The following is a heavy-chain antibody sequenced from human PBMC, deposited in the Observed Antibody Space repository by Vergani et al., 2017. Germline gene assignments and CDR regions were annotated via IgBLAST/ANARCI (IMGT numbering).Heavy chain of an antibody. J-gene: IGHJ4*02. CDR3: ARHTTYTDS. CDR1: EYSFGNYW. V-gene: IGHV5-51*01. D-gene: IGHD1-1*01. CDR2: IYPADSDT. Sequence: EVELVQSGPEMRKPGESPKISCKGSEYSFGNYWNGWVRQMPGKGLEWMGIIYPADSDTRYSPSFQGQVTISADKSISTAFLQWDSLKASDTALYYCARHTTYTDSWGQGTLVTVSS.